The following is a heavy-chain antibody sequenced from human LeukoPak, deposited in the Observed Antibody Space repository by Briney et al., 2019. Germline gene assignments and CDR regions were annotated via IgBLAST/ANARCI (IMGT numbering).Heavy chain of an antibody. CDR3: ATIAASDAEYFQH. CDR2: INPSSGST. Sequence: ASVKVSCKASGYTFTNYYMNWVRQAPGQGLEWMGIINPSSGSTSYAQKFQGRVTMTRDTSTSTVYMDVSSLRSDDTAVYYCATIAASDAEYFQHWGQGTLVTVSS. J-gene: IGHJ1*01. V-gene: IGHV1-46*01. CDR1: GYTFTNYY. D-gene: IGHD6-6*01.